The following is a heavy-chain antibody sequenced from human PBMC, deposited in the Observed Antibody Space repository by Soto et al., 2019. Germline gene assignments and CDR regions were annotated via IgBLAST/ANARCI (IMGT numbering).Heavy chain of an antibody. CDR2: IYYSGST. J-gene: IGHJ4*02. CDR1: GGSISSYY. D-gene: IGHD3-22*01. V-gene: IGHV4-59*01. Sequence: QVQLQESGPGLVKPSETLSLTCTVSGGSISSYYWSWIRQPPGKGLEWIGYIYYSGSTNYNPSLKSRVTISVDTSKNQFSLKLSSVTAADTAVYYCARISGYYDSSGYLDYWGQGTLVTVSS. CDR3: ARISGYYDSSGYLDY.